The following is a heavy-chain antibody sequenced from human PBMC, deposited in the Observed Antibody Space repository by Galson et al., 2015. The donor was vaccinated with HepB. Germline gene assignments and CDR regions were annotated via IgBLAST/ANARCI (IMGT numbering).Heavy chain of an antibody. CDR1: RFTFSSYS. J-gene: IGHJ4*02. CDR2: ITSNGDYI. Sequence: SLRLSCAASRFTFSSYSMNWVRQAPGKGLEWVSSITSNGDYIYYADSVKGRFTISRDNAKNSLFLQMNSLTAEDTAVYYCASDGIVGALDYWGQGTLVTVSS. V-gene: IGHV3-21*01. CDR3: ASDGIVGALDY. D-gene: IGHD1-26*01.